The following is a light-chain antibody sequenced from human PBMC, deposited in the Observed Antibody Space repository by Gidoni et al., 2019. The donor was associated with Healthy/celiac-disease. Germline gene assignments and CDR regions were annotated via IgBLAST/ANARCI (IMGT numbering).Light chain of an antibody. Sequence: DTVMPQSTYSLAVSLGERATINCKSSQSVLYSSNNKNYLAWYQQKPGQPPKLLIYWASTRESGVPDRFSGSGSGTDFTLTISSLQAEDVAVYYCQQYYSTPQTFGQGTKVEIK. CDR1: QSVLYSSNNKNY. CDR3: QQYYSTPQT. V-gene: IGKV4-1*01. J-gene: IGKJ1*01. CDR2: WAS.